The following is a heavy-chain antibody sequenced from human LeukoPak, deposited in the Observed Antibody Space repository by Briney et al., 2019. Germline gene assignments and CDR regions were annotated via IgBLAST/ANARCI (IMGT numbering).Heavy chain of an antibody. D-gene: IGHD6-19*01. CDR2: IYYSGST. V-gene: IGHV4-59*01. J-gene: IGHJ4*02. CDR3: TRADGGCYGTEDY. Sequence: PSETLSLTCTVSGGSFSSYYWSWIRQPPGKGLEWIGYIYYSGSTNYNPSLKSRVTISVDTSKNQFSLKLSSVTAADTAVYYCTRADGGCYGTEDYWGQGTLVTVSS. CDR1: GGSFSSYY.